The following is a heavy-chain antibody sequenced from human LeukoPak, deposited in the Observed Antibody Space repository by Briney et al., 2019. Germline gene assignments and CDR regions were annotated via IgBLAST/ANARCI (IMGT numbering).Heavy chain of an antibody. CDR2: IYTTGST. Sequence: SETLSLTCTVSGGSISSGGYYWSWIRQPAGKGLEWIGRIYTTGSTNYNPSLKSRVTISEDTSKNQISLRLSSVTAADTAKYFCARDSSTVTYGAWFDPWGQGTLVTVSS. CDR3: ARDSSTVTYGAWFDP. J-gene: IGHJ5*02. V-gene: IGHV4-61*02. CDR1: GGSISSGGYY. D-gene: IGHD2-2*01.